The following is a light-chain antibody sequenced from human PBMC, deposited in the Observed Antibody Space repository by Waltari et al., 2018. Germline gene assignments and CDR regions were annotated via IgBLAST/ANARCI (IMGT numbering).Light chain of an antibody. Sequence: DIQMTQSPSSLSASVGDRVTITCRASQRISSFLNWYQQKPGKAPKLLIYAASSLQSVVPSRFSGSGSGTDFTLTISSLQPEDFATYYCQQSYSTPHTFGGGTKVEIK. CDR3: QQSYSTPHT. CDR1: QRISSF. CDR2: AAS. V-gene: IGKV1-39*01. J-gene: IGKJ4*01.